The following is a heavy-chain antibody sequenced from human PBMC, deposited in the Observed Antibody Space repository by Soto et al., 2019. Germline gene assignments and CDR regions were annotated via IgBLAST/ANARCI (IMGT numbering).Heavy chain of an antibody. D-gene: IGHD6-19*01. CDR1: GFTFSSFA. V-gene: IGHV3-23*01. J-gene: IGHJ4*02. Sequence: EVQLLESGGGLVQPGGSLRLSCAASGFTFSSFAMTWVRQAPGKGLEWVSTIGGSGFTTYYADSVKGRLIISRDNSNNTMHLQMTSLRAQDTAVYYCAKDQAVSGRNYFDSWGQGTRVTVSS. CDR3: AKDQAVSGRNYFDS. CDR2: IGGSGFTT.